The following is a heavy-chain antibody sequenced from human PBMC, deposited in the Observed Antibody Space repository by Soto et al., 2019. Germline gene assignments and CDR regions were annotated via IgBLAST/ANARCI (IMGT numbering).Heavy chain of an antibody. CDR2: IIPVFGTQ. D-gene: IGHD3-10*01. Sequence: QVHLVQPGTEVRKPGSSVKLSCKASGGTLSSYGVSWIRQAPGQGLEWMGGIIPVFGTQTYAHQLQGRVTITADASMETVYMEMSGLTSEDSALYYCATGRIVPVDPPGDVLYYYAMDVWGQGTTVTVSS. J-gene: IGHJ6*02. V-gene: IGHV1-69*01. CDR3: ATGRIVPVDPPGDVLYYYAMDV. CDR1: GGTLSSYG.